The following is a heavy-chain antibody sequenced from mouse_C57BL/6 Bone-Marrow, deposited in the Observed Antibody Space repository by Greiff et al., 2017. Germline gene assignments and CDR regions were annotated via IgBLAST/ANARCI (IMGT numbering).Heavy chain of an antibody. CDR1: GYAFTSYW. V-gene: IGHV1-7*01. Sequence: QVQLQQSGAELAKPGASVKLSCKASGYAFTSYWMHWVKQRPGQGLEWIGYINPSSGYTKYNQKFKDKATLTADKSSSTAYMQLSSLTYEDSAVYYCARISNYFYYAMDYWGQGTSVTVSS. J-gene: IGHJ4*01. D-gene: IGHD2-5*01. CDR2: INPSSGYT. CDR3: ARISNYFYYAMDY.